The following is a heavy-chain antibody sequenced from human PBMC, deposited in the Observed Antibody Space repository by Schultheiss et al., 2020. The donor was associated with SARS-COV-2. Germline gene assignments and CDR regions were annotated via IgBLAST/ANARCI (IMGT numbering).Heavy chain of an antibody. V-gene: IGHV4-31*03. CDR2: IYYSGST. CDR3: ARGRAAAGVRAIDY. D-gene: IGHD6-13*01. Sequence: SETLSLTCTVSGGSISSGGYYWSWIRQHPGKGLEWIGYIYYSGSTYYNPSLKSRVTISVDTSKNQFSLKLSSVTAADTAVYYCARGRAAAGVRAIDYWGQGTLVTVSS. J-gene: IGHJ4*02. CDR1: GGSISSGGYY.